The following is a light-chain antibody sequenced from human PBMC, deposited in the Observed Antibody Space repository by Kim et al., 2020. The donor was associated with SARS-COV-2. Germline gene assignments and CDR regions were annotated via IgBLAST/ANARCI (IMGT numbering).Light chain of an antibody. CDR1: NLGDKY. J-gene: IGLJ3*02. CDR2: QHT. Sequence: ELTQPPSVSVSPGQTVTITCSGSNLGDKYAYWYQKKAGQSPVLVIYQHTKRPSGISQRFSGSSSGNTATLTISRAQTMDEADYYCQAWDNNAAVFGGG. V-gene: IGLV3-1*01. CDR3: QAWDNNAAV.